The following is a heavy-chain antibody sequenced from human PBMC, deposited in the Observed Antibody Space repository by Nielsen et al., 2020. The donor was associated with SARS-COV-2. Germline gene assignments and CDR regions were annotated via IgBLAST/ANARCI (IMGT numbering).Heavy chain of an antibody. D-gene: IGHD3-22*01. V-gene: IGHV3-74*01. CDR2: MNADGSRS. J-gene: IGHJ4*02. Sequence: GESLKISCVGSGFIFSDYYMNWVRQAPGKGLMWVSRMNADGSRSAYAESVKGRFIMSRDNVRDTLSLQMNSLSVEDTAVYYCVRVRDDGHYYDTGPFDDWGQGALVTVSS. CDR1: GFIFSDYY. CDR3: VRVRDDGHYYDTGPFDD.